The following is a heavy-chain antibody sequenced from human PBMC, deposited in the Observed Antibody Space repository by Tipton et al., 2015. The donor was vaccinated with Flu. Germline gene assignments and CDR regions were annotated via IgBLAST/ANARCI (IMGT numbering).Heavy chain of an antibody. Sequence: QLVQSGAELKKTGESLKISCQGSGYTFTSNWIGWVRQTPGKGLEWMGLIYPANSDTRYSPSFRGQVTLSVDKSTNAAYLHWSSLKASDTAMYYCVRLRTRDVTPRNAFDIWGQGTLVTVSS. CDR2: IYPANSDT. V-gene: IGHV5-51*03. D-gene: IGHD1-7*01. CDR3: VRLRTRDVTPRNAFDI. J-gene: IGHJ3*02. CDR1: GYTFTSNW.